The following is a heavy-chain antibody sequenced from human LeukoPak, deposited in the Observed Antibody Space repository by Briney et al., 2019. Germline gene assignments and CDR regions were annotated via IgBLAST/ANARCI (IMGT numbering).Heavy chain of an antibody. D-gene: IGHD4-4*01. J-gene: IGHJ6*02. V-gene: IGHV3-30-3*01. Sequence: QPGGSLRLSCAASGFTFSSYAMPWVRQAPGKGLEWVAVISYDGSNKYYADSVKGRFTISRDNSKNTLYLQMNSLRAEDTAVYYCARVLGYSNYFLLDYYGMDVWGQGTTVTVSS. CDR3: ARVLGYSNYFLLDYYGMDV. CDR1: GFTFSSYA. CDR2: ISYDGSNK.